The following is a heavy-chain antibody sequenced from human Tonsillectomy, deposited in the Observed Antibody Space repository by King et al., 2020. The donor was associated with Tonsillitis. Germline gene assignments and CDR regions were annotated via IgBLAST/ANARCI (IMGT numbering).Heavy chain of an antibody. Sequence: VQLQQWGAGLLKPSETLSLTCAVSGGSFSGYYWSWIRQPPGKGLEWIGEINHSGSTNYNPSLKSRVTISVDTSKKQFSLKLSSVPAADTAVYYCARGKRWRAALTTVSPLDYWGQGTLVTVSS. J-gene: IGHJ4*02. CDR3: ARGKRWRAALTTVSPLDY. D-gene: IGHD4-11*01. CDR1: GGSFSGYY. V-gene: IGHV4-34*01. CDR2: INHSGST.